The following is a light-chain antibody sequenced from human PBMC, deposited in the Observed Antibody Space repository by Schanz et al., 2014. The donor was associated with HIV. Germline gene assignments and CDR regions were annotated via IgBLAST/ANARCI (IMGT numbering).Light chain of an antibody. V-gene: IGKV3-20*01. J-gene: IGKJ1*01. CDR1: QSITSKY. CDR2: GAS. CDR3: QQYGSSSWT. Sequence: EVVLTQSPGTLSVSPGGRTTLSCRASQSITSKYIAWYQHKPGQAPRLLIYGASTRAPGIPDRFSGSGSGTEFNLTINRLEPEDFAVYYCQQYGSSSWTFGQGTKVGIE.